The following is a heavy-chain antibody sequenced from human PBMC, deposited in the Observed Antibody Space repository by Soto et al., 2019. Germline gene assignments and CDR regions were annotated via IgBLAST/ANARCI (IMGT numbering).Heavy chain of an antibody. Sequence: GGSLRLSCEVPGFTLTSYGMNWVRQAPDKGLEWVSNIGRGGDTYYAASVKGRFTISRDNSKNTLFLQMNSLRAEDTALYFCAKDGTTTGIHYYAMDVWGQGTTVTVSS. CDR3: AKDGTTTGIHYYAMDV. D-gene: IGHD1-1*01. CDR2: IGRGGDT. J-gene: IGHJ6*02. V-gene: IGHV3-23*01. CDR1: GFTLTSYG.